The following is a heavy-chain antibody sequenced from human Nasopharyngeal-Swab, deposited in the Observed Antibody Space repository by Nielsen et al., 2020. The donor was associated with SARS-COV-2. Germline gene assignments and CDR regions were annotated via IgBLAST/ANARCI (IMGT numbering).Heavy chain of an antibody. J-gene: IGHJ4*02. CDR2: ISGSGHRT. D-gene: IGHD3-3*01. Sequence: GESLKISCVASGFTSSSCAMTWVRQAPGKGLQWLSTISGSGHRTYYADSVKGRFTISRDNSQNTLYLQMNSLRAEDTAVYYCAKDFRHNYDYWSGYFTNWGQGTLVTVSS. V-gene: IGHV3-23*01. CDR1: GFTSSSCA. CDR3: AKDFRHNYDYWSGYFTN.